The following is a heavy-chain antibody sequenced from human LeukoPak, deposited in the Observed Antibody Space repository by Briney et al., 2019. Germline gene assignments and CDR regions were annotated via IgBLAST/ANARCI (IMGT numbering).Heavy chain of an antibody. D-gene: IGHD2-8*01. CDR1: GYTFTGYY. V-gene: IGHV1-2*06. CDR3: ARDRVNDGGDY. Sequence: ASVKVPCKASGYTFTGYYMHWVRQAPGQGLEWMGRINPNSGGTNYAQKFQGRVTMTRDTSISTAYMELSRLRSDDTAVYYCARDRVNDGGDYWGQGTLVTVSS. CDR2: INPNSGGT. J-gene: IGHJ4*02.